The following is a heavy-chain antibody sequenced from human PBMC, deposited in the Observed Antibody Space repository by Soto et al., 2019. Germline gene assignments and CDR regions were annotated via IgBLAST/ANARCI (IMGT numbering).Heavy chain of an antibody. V-gene: IGHV5-51*01. CDR1: GYNFTNYC. Sequence: PGESLKSSGEGSGYNFTNYCIGWVLQMPWKGLEWMGIIYPGDSDTRYSPSFQGQVTISADKSISTAYLQWSSLKASDAAMYYCARQFKGYNYGTGYYYYGMDVWGQGTTVTVSS. CDR3: ARQFKGYNYGTGYYYYGMDV. CDR2: IYPGDSDT. J-gene: IGHJ6*02. D-gene: IGHD5-18*01.